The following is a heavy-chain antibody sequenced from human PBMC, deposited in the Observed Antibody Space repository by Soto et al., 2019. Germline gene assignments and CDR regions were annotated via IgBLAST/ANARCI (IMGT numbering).Heavy chain of an antibody. Sequence: PGESLKISCKGSGYSFTSYWIGWVRQMPGKGLEWMGIIYPGDSDTRYSPSFQGQVTISADKSISTAYLQWSSLKASDTAMYYCARLTVDCSSTSCYADYYYYYMDVWGKGTTVTVSS. CDR2: IYPGDSDT. V-gene: IGHV5-51*01. J-gene: IGHJ6*03. D-gene: IGHD2-2*01. CDR3: ARLTVDCSSTSCYADYYYYYMDV. CDR1: GYSFTSYW.